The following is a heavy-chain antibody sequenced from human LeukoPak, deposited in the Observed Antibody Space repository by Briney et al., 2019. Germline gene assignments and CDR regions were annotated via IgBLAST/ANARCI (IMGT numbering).Heavy chain of an antibody. V-gene: IGHV4-59*01. CDR1: GGSIRSYY. CDR2: IHYSGST. CDR3: ARGVYIAAAQYGY. D-gene: IGHD6-13*01. J-gene: IGHJ4*02. Sequence: SETLSLTCTVSGGSIRSYYWSWIRQPPGKGLEWIGYIHYSGSTNYNPSLKSRVTISVYTSKNQFSLKLSFVTAADTAVYYCARGVYIAAAQYGYRGQGTLVTVSS.